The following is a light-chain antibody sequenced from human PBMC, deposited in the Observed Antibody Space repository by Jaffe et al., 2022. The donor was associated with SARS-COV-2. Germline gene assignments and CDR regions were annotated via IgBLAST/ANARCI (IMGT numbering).Light chain of an antibody. Sequence: EIVLTQSPGTLSLSPGERATLSCRASQSVPNRYLAWYQQKPGQAPRLLIYDASNRATGIPDRFSGSGSGTDFTLTISRLEPEDLAVYYCQQYVSSPLTFGGGTKVEIK. CDR1: QSVPNRY. CDR3: QQYVSSPLT. J-gene: IGKJ4*01. V-gene: IGKV3-20*01. CDR2: DAS.